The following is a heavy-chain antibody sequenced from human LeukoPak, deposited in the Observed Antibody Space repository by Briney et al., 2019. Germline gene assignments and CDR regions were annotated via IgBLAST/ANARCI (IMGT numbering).Heavy chain of an antibody. CDR1: GFIFSSNY. J-gene: IGHJ6*02. V-gene: IGHV3-53*01. D-gene: IGHD1-1*01. CDR2: LYSGGST. Sequence: GGSLRLSCAASGFIFSSNYMNWVRQAPGKGLEWIAVLYSGGSTYYADSVKGRFTISRDNSKNTLYLQIYSLRAEDTAIYYCARDSETETGWYYYGMDVWGQGTTVTVSS. CDR3: ARDSETETGWYYYGMDV.